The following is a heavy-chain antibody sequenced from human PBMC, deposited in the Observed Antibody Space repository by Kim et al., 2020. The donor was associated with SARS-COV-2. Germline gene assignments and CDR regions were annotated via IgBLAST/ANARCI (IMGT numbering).Heavy chain of an antibody. V-gene: IGHV3-66*01. Sequence: GGSLRLSCAASGFTVSSNYMSWVRQAPGKGLEWVSVSYSGGSTYYAYSVKGRFTISRDNSKNTLYLQMNSRRAEDTAVYYCARSWFDPWGQGTLVTISS. CDR3: ARSWFDP. J-gene: IGHJ5*02. CDR1: GFTVSSNY. CDR2: SYSGGST.